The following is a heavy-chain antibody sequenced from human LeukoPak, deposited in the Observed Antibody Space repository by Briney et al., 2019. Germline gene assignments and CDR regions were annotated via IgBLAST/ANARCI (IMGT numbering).Heavy chain of an antibody. CDR3: AGGSGYYFFDN. Sequence: GASVKVSCKASGYTFTGYYMHWVRQAPGQGLEWMGWINPNSGGTNYAQKFQDRVTMTRDTSIGTIYMSLRRLSSDDTAIYYCAGGSGYYFFDNWGQGTLLTV. CDR1: GYTFTGYY. CDR2: INPNSGGT. J-gene: IGHJ4*02. V-gene: IGHV1-2*02. D-gene: IGHD6-25*01.